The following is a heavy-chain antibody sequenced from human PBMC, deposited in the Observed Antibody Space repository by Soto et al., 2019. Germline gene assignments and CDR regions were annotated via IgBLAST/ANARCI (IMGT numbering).Heavy chain of an antibody. CDR3: ARDLDGHYPGRGFDY. Sequence: QVQLVESGGGVVQPGRSLRLSCAASGFTFSSYGMHWVRQAPGKGLEWVAVIWYDGSNKYYADSVKGRFTISRDNSKNTLYLQMNSLRAEDTAVYYCARDLDGHYPGRGFDYWGQGTLVTVSS. V-gene: IGHV3-33*01. J-gene: IGHJ4*02. CDR1: GFTFSSYG. CDR2: IWYDGSNK. D-gene: IGHD4-17*01.